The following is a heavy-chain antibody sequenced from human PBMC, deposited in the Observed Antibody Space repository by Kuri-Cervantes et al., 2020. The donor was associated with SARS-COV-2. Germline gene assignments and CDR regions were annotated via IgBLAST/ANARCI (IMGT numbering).Heavy chain of an antibody. J-gene: IGHJ4*02. CDR1: GFTFSSYA. Sequence: GESLKISCVASGFTFSSYAMHWVRQAPGKGLEWVTVISYDGSNKYYADSVKGRLTISRDNSKNTLYLQMNSLRAEDTAVYYCARDRDYYDSSGYPYFDYWGQGSLVTVSS. CDR3: ARDRDYYDSSGYPYFDY. D-gene: IGHD3-22*01. V-gene: IGHV3-30-3*01. CDR2: ISYDGSNK.